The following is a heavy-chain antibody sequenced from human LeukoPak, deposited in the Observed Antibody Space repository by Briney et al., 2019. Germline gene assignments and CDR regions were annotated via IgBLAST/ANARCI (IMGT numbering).Heavy chain of an antibody. CDR2: IRYDGSNK. CDR3: AKDHPSSRITIFGVAPDY. J-gene: IGHJ4*02. D-gene: IGHD3-3*01. Sequence: GGSLRLSCAASGFTFSSYGMHWVRQAPGKGLERVAFIRYDGSNKYYADSVKGRFTISRDNSKNTLYLQMNSLRAEDTAVYYCAKDHPSSRITIFGVAPDYWGQGTLVTVSS. V-gene: IGHV3-30*02. CDR1: GFTFSSYG.